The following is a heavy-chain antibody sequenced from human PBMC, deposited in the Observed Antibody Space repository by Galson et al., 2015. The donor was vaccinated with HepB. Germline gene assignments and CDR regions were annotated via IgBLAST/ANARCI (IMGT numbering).Heavy chain of an antibody. D-gene: IGHD1-1*01. Sequence: SLRLSCAASGFTFSSYGMHWVRQAPGKGLEWVAVISYDGSNKYYADSVKGRFTVSRDNSKNTLYLQMNSLRAEDTAVYYCAKDCGANNWRTDAFDIWGQGTMVTVSS. CDR3: AKDCGANNWRTDAFDI. J-gene: IGHJ3*02. CDR1: GFTFSSYG. CDR2: ISYDGSNK. V-gene: IGHV3-30*18.